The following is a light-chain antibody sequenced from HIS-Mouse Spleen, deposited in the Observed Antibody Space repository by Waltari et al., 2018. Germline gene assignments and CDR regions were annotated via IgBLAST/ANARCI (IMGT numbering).Light chain of an antibody. Sequence: QSVLTQPPSASGTPGQRVPIPRSGSSSNIGSNTVIWYQQLPGTAPKLLIYSNNQRPSGVPDRFSGSKSGTSASLAISGLQSEDEADYYCAAWDDSLNVVFGGGTKLTVL. J-gene: IGLJ2*01. CDR2: SNN. V-gene: IGLV1-44*01. CDR1: SSNIGSNT. CDR3: AAWDDSLNVV.